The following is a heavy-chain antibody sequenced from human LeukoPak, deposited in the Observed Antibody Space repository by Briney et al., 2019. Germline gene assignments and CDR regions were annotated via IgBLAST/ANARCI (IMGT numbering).Heavy chain of an antibody. V-gene: IGHV4-31*03. Sequence: SETLSLTCTVSGGSISSGGYYSSWIRQHPGKGLEWIGYIYYSGSTYYNPSLKSRVTISVDTSKNQFSLKLSSVTAADTAVYYCARGLAVVVPAADAFDIWGQGTMVTVSS. CDR2: IYYSGST. D-gene: IGHD2-2*01. CDR1: GGSISSGGYY. CDR3: ARGLAVVVPAADAFDI. J-gene: IGHJ3*02.